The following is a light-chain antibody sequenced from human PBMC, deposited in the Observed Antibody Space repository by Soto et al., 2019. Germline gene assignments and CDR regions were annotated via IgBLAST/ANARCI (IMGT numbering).Light chain of an antibody. V-gene: IGKV3-20*01. CDR3: QQYGSSPLT. J-gene: IGKJ3*01. CDR2: GAS. Sequence: EIVLTQSPGTLSLSPGERATLSCRASQSVSSSYLAWYRQKPGQAPRLLIYGASSRATGIPDRFSGSGSGTDFTLTISRLEPEDFAVYYCQQYGSSPLTFGPGSKGDIK. CDR1: QSVSSSY.